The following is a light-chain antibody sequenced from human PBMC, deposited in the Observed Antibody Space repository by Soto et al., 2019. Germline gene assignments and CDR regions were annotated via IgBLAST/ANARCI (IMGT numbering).Light chain of an antibody. CDR1: QSVSIW. J-gene: IGKJ1*01. V-gene: IGKV1-5*01. Sequence: DIQMTQSPSTLSASVGDRVTFTCRASQSVSIWLAWYQQKPGKDPKLLISGASTLESGVPSRFSGSGSGTEFTLTISSLQPDDFATYYCQQYKNYLTFGQGTKVEIK. CDR3: QQYKNYLT. CDR2: GAS.